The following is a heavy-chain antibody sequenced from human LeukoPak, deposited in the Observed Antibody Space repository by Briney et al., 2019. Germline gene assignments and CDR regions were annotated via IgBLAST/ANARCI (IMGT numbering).Heavy chain of an antibody. D-gene: IGHD3-10*02. J-gene: IGHJ6*04. Sequence: GGSLRLSCAASGFTFSTYSMNWVRQAPGKGLEWVSAISGSGGRTYYADSVKGRFTISRDNSKNTLYLQMNSLRAEDTAVYYCAELGITMIGGVWGKGTTVTVSS. CDR1: GFTFSTYS. CDR3: AELGITMIGGV. CDR2: ISGSGGRT. V-gene: IGHV3-23*01.